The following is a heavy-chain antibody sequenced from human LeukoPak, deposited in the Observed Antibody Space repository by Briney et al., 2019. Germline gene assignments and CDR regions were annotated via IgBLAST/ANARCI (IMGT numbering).Heavy chain of an antibody. CDR3: ARRLTQYDCFDP. V-gene: IGHV6-1*01. CDR2: TYYRSTWYN. D-gene: IGHD2-2*01. J-gene: IGHJ5*02. Sequence: SQTLSLTCAISGDSFSSNSVTWNWIRQSPSRGLEWLGRTYYRSTWYNDYAVSVRGRITVNPDTSKNQFSLHLNSVTPEDTAVYYCARRLTQYDCFDPWGQGILVTVSS. CDR1: GDSFSSNSVT.